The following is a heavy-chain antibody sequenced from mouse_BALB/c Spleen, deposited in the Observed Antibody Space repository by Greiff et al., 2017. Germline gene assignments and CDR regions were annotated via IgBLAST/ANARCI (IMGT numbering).Heavy chain of an antibody. CDR3: IKYGNLFAY. CDR1: GFNIKDYY. CDR2: IDPENGDT. J-gene: IGHJ3*01. Sequence: VQLQQSGAELVRSGASVKLSCTASGFNIKDYYMHWVKQRPEQGLEWIGWIDPENGDTEYAPKFQGKATMTADTSSNTAYLQLSSLTSEDTAVYYCIKYGNLFAYWGQGTLVTVSA. D-gene: IGHD2-10*02. V-gene: IGHV14-4*02.